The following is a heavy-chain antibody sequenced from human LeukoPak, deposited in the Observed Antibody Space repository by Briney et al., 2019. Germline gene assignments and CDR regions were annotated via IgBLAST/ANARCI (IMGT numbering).Heavy chain of an antibody. CDR2: ISSDENNK. CDR1: GFTFSSYA. V-gene: IGHV3-30*18. CDR3: AKRSDYGANWNYLDY. Sequence: GGSLRLSCAASGFTFSSYAMHWVRQAPGKGLEWVSVISSDENNKYYADSVKGRFTISRDNSKNTLFLHMISLRADDTAVYYCAKRSDYGANWNYLDYWGQGTLVTVSS. J-gene: IGHJ4*02. D-gene: IGHD4-23*01.